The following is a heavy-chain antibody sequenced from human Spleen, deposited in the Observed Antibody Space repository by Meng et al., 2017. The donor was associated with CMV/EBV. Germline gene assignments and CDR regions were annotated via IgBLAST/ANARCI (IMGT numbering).Heavy chain of an antibody. D-gene: IGHD1-26*01. CDR2: IYYSGRT. CDR1: GGYISSGGYY. CDR3: ARTTWELNFDY. V-gene: IGHV4-31*03. Sequence: CTVSGGYISSGGYYWSWIRQHPGKGLEWIGYIYYSGRTYYNPSLKSRVTISVDTSKNQFSLKLSSVTAADTAVYYCARTTWELNFDYWGQGTLVTVSS. J-gene: IGHJ4*02.